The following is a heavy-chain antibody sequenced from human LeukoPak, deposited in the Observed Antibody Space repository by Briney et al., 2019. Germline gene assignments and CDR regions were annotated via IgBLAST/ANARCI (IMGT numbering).Heavy chain of an antibody. CDR3: ARDRYGDYGWFDP. V-gene: IGHV1-46*01. J-gene: IGHJ5*02. D-gene: IGHD4-17*01. Sequence: GASVKVSCKASGYTFTSYYIHWVRQAPGQGLEWMGIIIPSGINTYSAQQFQGRLTMNMDASTNTVYMELNSLRSEDTAVYYCARDRYGDYGWFDPWGQGTLVTVSS. CDR2: IIPSGINT. CDR1: GYTFTSYY.